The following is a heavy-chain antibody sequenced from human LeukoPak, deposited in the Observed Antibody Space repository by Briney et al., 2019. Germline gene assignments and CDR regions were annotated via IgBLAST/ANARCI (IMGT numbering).Heavy chain of an antibody. V-gene: IGHV3-21*01. CDR1: GFPFNLYG. Sequence: KPGGSLRLSCAASGFPFNLYGMTWVRQAPGKGLEWVSLISGLNNDMYYADSVKGRFTISRDNAKNSLYLEMNSLTAEDTAVYYCARRDPLSYQLGTLNFDHWGQGTLVTVSS. D-gene: IGHD1-26*01. J-gene: IGHJ4*02. CDR2: ISGLNNDM. CDR3: ARRDPLSYQLGTLNFDH.